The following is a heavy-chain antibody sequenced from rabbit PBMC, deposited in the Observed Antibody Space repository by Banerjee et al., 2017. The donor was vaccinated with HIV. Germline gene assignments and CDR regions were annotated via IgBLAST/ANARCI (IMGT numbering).Heavy chain of an antibody. J-gene: IGHJ6*01. CDR3: ARDTGSSFSSYGMDL. D-gene: IGHD8-1*01. CDR1: GFSFSSSYW. V-gene: IGHV1S45*01. CDR2: IYAGSSGSP. Sequence: QEQLEESGGDLVQPEGSLTLTCTASGFSFSSSYWMCWVRQAPGKGLEWIGCIYAGSSGSPYYASWAKGRFTISKTSSTTVTLQMTSLTVADTATYFCARDTGSSFSSYGMDLWGPGTLVTVS.